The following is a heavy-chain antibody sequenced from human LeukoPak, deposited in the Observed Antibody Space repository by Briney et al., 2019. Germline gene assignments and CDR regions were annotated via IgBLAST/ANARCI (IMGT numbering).Heavy chain of an antibody. CDR3: AKDPYTMIVAGAFDI. Sequence: GGTLRLSCAASGFTFSNYGLSWVRQAPGKGLEWVSGITGSGGSTYYADSVKGRFTISRDNSKNTLYLQMNSLRAEDTAIYYCAKDPYTMIVAGAFDIWGQGTMVTVSS. D-gene: IGHD3-22*01. CDR2: ITGSGGST. V-gene: IGHV3-23*01. J-gene: IGHJ3*02. CDR1: GFTFSNYG.